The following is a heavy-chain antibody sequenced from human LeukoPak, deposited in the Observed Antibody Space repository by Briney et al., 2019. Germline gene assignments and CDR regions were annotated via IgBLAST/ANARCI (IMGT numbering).Heavy chain of an antibody. CDR2: INHSGST. D-gene: IGHD6-19*01. V-gene: IGHV4-34*01. Sequence: PSETLSLTCAVYGGSFSDYYWSWIRQPPGKGLEWIGEINHSGSTNYNPSLKSRVTISVDTSKNQFSLKLSSVTAADTAVYYCARDVAGSAFDIWGQGTMVTVSS. J-gene: IGHJ3*02. CDR1: GGSFSDYY. CDR3: ARDVAGSAFDI.